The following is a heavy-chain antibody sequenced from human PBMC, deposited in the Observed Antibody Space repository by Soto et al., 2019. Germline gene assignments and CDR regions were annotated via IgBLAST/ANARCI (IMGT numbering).Heavy chain of an antibody. V-gene: IGHV4-34*01. D-gene: IGHD6-13*01. CDR2: INHSGST. CDR3: ASRRNVIAASRWFDP. Sequence: SESLSLTFHNYGGTFSGYYWSGFRQPPGLGLEWIGEINHSGSTNYNPSLKSRVTISVDTSKNQFSLKLSSVTAADTAVYYCASRRNVIAASRWFDPWGQGTLVTVSS. CDR1: GGTFSGYY. J-gene: IGHJ5*02.